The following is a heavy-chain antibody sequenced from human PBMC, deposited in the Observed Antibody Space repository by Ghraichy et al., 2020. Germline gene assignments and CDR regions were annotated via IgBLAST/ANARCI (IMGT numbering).Heavy chain of an antibody. J-gene: IGHJ6*02. Sequence: ASVKVSCKASGYTFSDHGISWVRQAPGQGLEWMGWISVYNGNTNYAQKFQGRLNMTTDTSTSTAYMELRSLTSDDTAVYSCASDVGCGAECYSIYYLGMDVWGPGTTVTVSS. CDR2: ISVYNGNT. D-gene: IGHD2-21*01. V-gene: IGHV1-18*01. CDR3: ASDVGCGAECYSIYYLGMDV. CDR1: GYTFSDHG.